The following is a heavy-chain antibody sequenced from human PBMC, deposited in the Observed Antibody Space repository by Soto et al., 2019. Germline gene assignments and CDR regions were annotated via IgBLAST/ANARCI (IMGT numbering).Heavy chain of an antibody. CDR3: ARARIGTLSVFGY. CDR2: INPFGGRV. CDR1: GYAFTDSF. Sequence: QVQLVQSGAEVKTPGASVTVSCKTSGYAFTDSFIHWLRQAPGHGLEWMGMINPFGGRVTYAQTFKGRVTMTKYTSANTVYLELNSLVPEPTGVCSWARARIGTLSVFGYWGQGTLFSVSS. D-gene: IGHD3-10*01. V-gene: IGHV1-46*01. J-gene: IGHJ4*02.